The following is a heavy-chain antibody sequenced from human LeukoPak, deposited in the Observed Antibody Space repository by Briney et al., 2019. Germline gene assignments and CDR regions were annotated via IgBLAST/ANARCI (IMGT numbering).Heavy chain of an antibody. CDR3: AKDEVRIAAAGTIGYFDL. Sequence: GGSLRLSCAASGFIFSNYDMYWVRQAPGKGPEWVAVMSRDVNHKYYADSVKGRFTISRDNSKNTLYLQMNSLRAEDTAVYYCAKDEVRIAAAGTIGYFDLWGRGTLVTVSS. D-gene: IGHD6-13*01. CDR2: MSRDVNHK. V-gene: IGHV3-30*18. CDR1: GFIFSNYD. J-gene: IGHJ2*01.